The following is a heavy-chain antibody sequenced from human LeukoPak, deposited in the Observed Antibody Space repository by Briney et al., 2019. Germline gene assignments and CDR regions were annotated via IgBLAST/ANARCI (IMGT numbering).Heavy chain of an antibody. CDR2: NRDGDT. D-gene: IGHD2-21*02. CDR3: NRDHLFYPCDFDLDV. V-gene: IGHV3-38-3*01. CDR1: GFTVGVNE. J-gene: IGHJ6*02. Sequence: GGSLRLSCAASGFTVGVNEMRWVRQAPGKGLERVSFNRDGDTYHADSRKGRLTIFRDNSKITLHVHKKRLRGEDTAVYYFNRDHLFYPCDFDLDVWGQGTTVTVSS.